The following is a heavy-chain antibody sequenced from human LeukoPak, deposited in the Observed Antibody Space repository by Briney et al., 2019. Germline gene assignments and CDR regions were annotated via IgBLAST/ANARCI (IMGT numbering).Heavy chain of an antibody. Sequence: SSETLSLTCTVSGGSISSSGNYWGWIRQPPGKGLEWIGNIYYSGGTYYNPSLKGRVTISVDTSENQFSLKLSSVTAADTAVYYCARRYCSSTSCPFDPWGQGTRVTVSS. V-gene: IGHV4-39*01. CDR3: ARRYCSSTSCPFDP. J-gene: IGHJ5*02. CDR1: GGSISSSGNY. CDR2: IYYSGGT. D-gene: IGHD2-2*01.